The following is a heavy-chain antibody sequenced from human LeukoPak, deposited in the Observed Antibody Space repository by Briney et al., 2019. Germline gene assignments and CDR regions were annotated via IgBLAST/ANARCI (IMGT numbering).Heavy chain of an antibody. V-gene: IGHV3-7*05. D-gene: IGHD6-13*01. Sequence: GGSLRLSCTASTLTLNNYWMSWVRQAPGKGLERVANIKQDGSEKYHVESVKGRFTISRDNAKNSLYLQMNSLRAEDTAVYYCASRAGYTGSWSAFDYWGQGTLVTVSS. CDR3: ASRAGYTGSWSAFDY. J-gene: IGHJ4*02. CDR1: TLTLNNYW. CDR2: IKQDGSEK.